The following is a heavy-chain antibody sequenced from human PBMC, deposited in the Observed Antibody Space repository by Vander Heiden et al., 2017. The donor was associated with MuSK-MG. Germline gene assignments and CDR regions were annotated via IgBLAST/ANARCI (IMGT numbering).Heavy chain of an antibody. Sequence: QVQLQASGPGLVKPSETLSLTCTVSGGSISSYYWSWIRQPAGKGLEWIGRIYTSGSTNYNPSLKSRVTMSVDTSKNQFSLKLSSVTAADTAVYYCAGGAPFYDSSGYYNYFDYWGQGTLVTVSS. CDR1: GGSISSYY. D-gene: IGHD3-22*01. CDR2: IYTSGST. CDR3: AGGAPFYDSSGYYNYFDY. V-gene: IGHV4-4*07. J-gene: IGHJ4*02.